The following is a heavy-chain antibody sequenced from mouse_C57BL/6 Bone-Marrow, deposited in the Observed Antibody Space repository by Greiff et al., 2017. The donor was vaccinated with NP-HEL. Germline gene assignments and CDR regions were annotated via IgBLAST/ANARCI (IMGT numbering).Heavy chain of an antibody. V-gene: IGHV5-17*01. CDR1: GFTFSDYG. CDR3: ARYYGNWYFDV. CDR2: ISSGSSTI. D-gene: IGHD1-1*01. Sequence: VQLKESGGGLVKPGGSLKLSCAAAGFTFSDYGMHWVRQAPEKGLEWVAYISSGSSTIYYADTVKGRFTISRDNAKNTLFLPMTSLRSEDTAMYYCARYYGNWYFDVWGTGTTVTVSS. J-gene: IGHJ1*03.